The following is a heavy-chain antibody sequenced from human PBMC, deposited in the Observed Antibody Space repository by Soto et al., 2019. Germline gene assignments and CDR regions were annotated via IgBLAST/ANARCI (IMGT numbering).Heavy chain of an antibody. V-gene: IGHV4-30-2*01. CDR2: IYHSGST. CDR1: GGSISSGGYS. Sequence: SETLSLTCAVSGGSISSGGYSWSWIRQPPGKGLEWIGYIYHSGSTYYNPSLKSRVTISVDRSKNQFSLKLSSVTAADTAVYYCARGLGYCSGGSCYPGNWFDPWGQRTLVTVSS. CDR3: ARGLGYCSGGSCYPGNWFDP. D-gene: IGHD2-15*01. J-gene: IGHJ5*02.